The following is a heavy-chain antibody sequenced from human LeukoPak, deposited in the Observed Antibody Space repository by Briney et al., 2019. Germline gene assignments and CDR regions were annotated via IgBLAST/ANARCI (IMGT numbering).Heavy chain of an antibody. CDR3: TTTGITGTEINN. Sequence: PGGSLRLSCAASGFSFSHAWMSWVRQAPGKGLEWVGRIKTKTDGETTDYAAPVKGRFTISRDDSKTTVYLQMNSLKTEDTAVYYCTTTGITGTEINNWGQGTLVTVSS. D-gene: IGHD1/OR15-1a*01. CDR1: GFSFSHAW. V-gene: IGHV3-15*01. CDR2: IKTKTDGETT. J-gene: IGHJ4*02.